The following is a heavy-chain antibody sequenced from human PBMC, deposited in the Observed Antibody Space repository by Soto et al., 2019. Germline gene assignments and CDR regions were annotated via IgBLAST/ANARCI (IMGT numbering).Heavy chain of an antibody. CDR1: GDSIRSSSYY. Sequence: PSETLSLTCTVSGDSIRSSSYYWGWIRQPPGKGLEWIGSIYYSGSTYYNPSLKSRVTISVDTSKNQFSLKLSSVTAADTAVYYCARNDSSSYLRTALDYWGQGTLVPVSS. CDR3: ARNDSSSYLRTALDY. V-gene: IGHV4-39*01. CDR2: IYYSGST. D-gene: IGHD3-22*01. J-gene: IGHJ4*02.